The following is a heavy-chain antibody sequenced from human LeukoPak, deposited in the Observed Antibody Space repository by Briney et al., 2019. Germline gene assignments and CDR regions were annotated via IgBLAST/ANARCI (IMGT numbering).Heavy chain of an antibody. CDR3: ARDRYYYDSSQNYFDY. D-gene: IGHD3-22*01. CDR2: INHSGST. Sequence: GSLRLSCVASGFTFSSYWMTWVRQPPGKGLEWIGEINHSGSTNHNPSLKSRVTISVDTSKNQFSLKLSSVTAADTAVYYCARDRYYYDSSQNYFDYWGQGTLVTVSS. CDR1: GFTFSSYW. J-gene: IGHJ4*02. V-gene: IGHV4-34*01.